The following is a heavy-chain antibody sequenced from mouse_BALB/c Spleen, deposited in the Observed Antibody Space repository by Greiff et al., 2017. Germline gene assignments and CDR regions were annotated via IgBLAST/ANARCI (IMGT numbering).Heavy chain of an antibody. J-gene: IGHJ4*01. CDR3: ERGVKGYAMDY. Sequence: DVLLQESGGGLVQPGGSLRLSCASSGFTFSDFYMEWVRQPPGKRLEWIAASSNKTGANTTEYSASVKGRFTVSRDTSQGILYLQMNALRAEDTAICYRERGVKGYAMDYWGQGTSVTVSS. CDR2: SSNKTGANTT. V-gene: IGHV7-1*02. CDR1: GFTFSDFY.